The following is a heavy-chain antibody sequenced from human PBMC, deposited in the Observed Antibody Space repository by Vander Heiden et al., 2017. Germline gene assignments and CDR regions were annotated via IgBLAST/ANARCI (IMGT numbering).Heavy chain of an antibody. D-gene: IGHD2-15*01. Sequence: EVQLVQSGGGLVQPGGSLRLSCGASGFPFSSSTMTWVRQTPGKGLEWISYISATGVTIYYSQSVEGRFTISRDNVKNSLYLQMNNLRDDDTGVYYCARDPKLYGAFGPYFDYWGQGVLVTVAS. CDR1: GFPFSSST. J-gene: IGHJ4*02. V-gene: IGHV3-48*02. CDR3: ARDPKLYGAFGPYFDY. CDR2: ISATGVTI.